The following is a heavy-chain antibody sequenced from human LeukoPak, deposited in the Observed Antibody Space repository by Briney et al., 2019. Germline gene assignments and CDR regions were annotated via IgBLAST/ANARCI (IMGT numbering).Heavy chain of an antibody. CDR2: LTDSGGTT. CDR1: GFTFSSYA. V-gene: IGHV3-23*01. Sequence: GGSLRLSCVASGFTFSSYAMGWVRKAPGKRPEWVSSLTDSGGTTYYVDSVKGRFTISRDNSKNTLYLHMNSLRAEDTAMYYCAKKRDAFDIWGQGTVVAVSS. CDR3: AKKRDAFDI. D-gene: IGHD5-24*01. J-gene: IGHJ3*02.